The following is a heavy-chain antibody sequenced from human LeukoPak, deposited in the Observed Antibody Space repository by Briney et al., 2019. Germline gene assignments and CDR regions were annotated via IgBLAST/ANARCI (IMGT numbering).Heavy chain of an antibody. CDR2: INPTAGNT. CDR1: GYTFNNYY. D-gene: IGHD5-24*01. Sequence: ASVKVSCKASGYTFNNYYLHWVRQAPGQGLEWMGLINPTAGNTYYAQRFQGRVTMTRNTSTSTVYMELSSLRSEDTAVYYCARIRDGYNDAYDIWGQGTMVTVPS. J-gene: IGHJ3*02. CDR3: ARIRDGYNDAYDI. V-gene: IGHV1-46*02.